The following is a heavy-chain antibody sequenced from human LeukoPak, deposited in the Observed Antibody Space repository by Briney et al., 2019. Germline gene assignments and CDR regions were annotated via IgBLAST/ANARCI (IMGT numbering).Heavy chain of an antibody. V-gene: IGHV4-39*07. D-gene: IGHD2-15*01. J-gene: IGHJ4*02. CDR2: IYYSGST. Sequence: SETLSLTCTVSGGSISSSSYYWGWIRQLPGKGLEWIGSIYYSGSTYYNPSLKSRVTISVDTSKNQFSLQLNSVTPEDTAVYYCAWGGVAPLCSFDYWGQGTLVTVSS. CDR1: GGSISSSSYY. CDR3: AWGGVAPLCSFDY.